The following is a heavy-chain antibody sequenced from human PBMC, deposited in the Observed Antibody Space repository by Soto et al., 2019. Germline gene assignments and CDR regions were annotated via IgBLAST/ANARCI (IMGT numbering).Heavy chain of an antibody. CDR3: ARRRTSAPIAAAGESYYYYGMDV. J-gene: IGHJ6*02. CDR1: GGSISSSSYY. V-gene: IGHV4-39*01. CDR2: IYYSGST. D-gene: IGHD6-13*01. Sequence: SETLSLTCTVSGGSISSSSYYWGWIRQPPGKGLEWIGSIYYSGSTYYNPSLKSRVTISVDTSKNQFSLKLSSVTAADTAVYYCARRRTSAPIAAAGESYYYYGMDVWGQGTTVTAP.